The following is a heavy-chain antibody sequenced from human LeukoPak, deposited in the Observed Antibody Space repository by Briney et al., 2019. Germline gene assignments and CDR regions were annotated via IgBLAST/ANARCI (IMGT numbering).Heavy chain of an antibody. J-gene: IGHJ4*02. D-gene: IGHD6-13*01. CDR3: ATRIAAAGTTDY. Sequence: GASVKVSCKVSGYTLTELSMHCVRQAPGKGIEWMGGFDPEDGETIYAQKFQGRVTMTEDTSTDTAYMELSSLRSEDTAVYYCATRIAAAGTTDYWGQGTLVTVSS. CDR1: GYTLTELS. V-gene: IGHV1-24*01. CDR2: FDPEDGET.